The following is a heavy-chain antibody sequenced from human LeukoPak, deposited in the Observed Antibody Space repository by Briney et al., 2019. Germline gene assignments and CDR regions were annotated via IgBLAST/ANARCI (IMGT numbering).Heavy chain of an antibody. CDR3: ARHKWELLGGPYYYYMDV. CDR1: GFTFDDYG. D-gene: IGHD1-26*01. CDR2: INWNGGST. Sequence: GGSLRLSCAASGFTFDDYGMSWVRQAPGKGLEWVSGINWNGGSTGYADSVKGRFTISRDNAKNSLYLQMNSLRAEDTALYHCARHKWELLGGPYYYYMDVWGKGTTVTVSS. V-gene: IGHV3-20*01. J-gene: IGHJ6*03.